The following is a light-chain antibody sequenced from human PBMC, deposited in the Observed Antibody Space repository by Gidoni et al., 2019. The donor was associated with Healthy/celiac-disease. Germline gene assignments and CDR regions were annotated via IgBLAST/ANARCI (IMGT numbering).Light chain of an antibody. CDR3: SSYTSSSTPFYV. CDR2: EVR. V-gene: IGLV2-14*01. Sequence: QSALTQPASVSGSPGQSITISCTGTSSDVGGYHYVSWYQQHPGKAPKLMIYEVRNRPSGVSNRFSGSKSGNTASLTISGLQAEDEADYYCSSYTSSSTPFYVFGTGTKVTVL. CDR1: SSDVGGYHY. J-gene: IGLJ1*01.